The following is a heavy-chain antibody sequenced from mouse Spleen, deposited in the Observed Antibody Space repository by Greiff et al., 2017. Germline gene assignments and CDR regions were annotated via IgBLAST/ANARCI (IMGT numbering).Heavy chain of an antibody. CDR1: GFSLTSYG. J-gene: IGHJ4*01. D-gene: IGHD2-1*01. CDR2: IWAGGST. V-gene: IGHV2-9*02. CDR3: ARDRGNYRSYAMDY. Sequence: VQVVESGPGLVAPSQSLSITCTVSGFSLTSYGVHWVRQPPGKGLEWLGVIWAGGSTNYNSALMSRLSISKDNSKSQVFLKMNSLQTDDTAMYYCARDRGNYRSYAMDYWGQGTSVTVSS.